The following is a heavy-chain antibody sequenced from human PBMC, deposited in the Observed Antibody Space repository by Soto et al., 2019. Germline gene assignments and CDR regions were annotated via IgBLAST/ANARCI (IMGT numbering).Heavy chain of an antibody. CDR1: GYSFTSYW. Sequence: PGESLKISCKGSGYSFTSYWIGWVRQMPGKGLEWMGIIYPGDSDTRYSPSFQGQVTISADKSISTAYLQWSSLKASDTAMYYCARQIVVVPAASYYYYGMDVWGQGTTVPVSS. CDR2: IYPGDSDT. CDR3: ARQIVVVPAASYYYYGMDV. J-gene: IGHJ6*02. D-gene: IGHD2-2*01. V-gene: IGHV5-51*01.